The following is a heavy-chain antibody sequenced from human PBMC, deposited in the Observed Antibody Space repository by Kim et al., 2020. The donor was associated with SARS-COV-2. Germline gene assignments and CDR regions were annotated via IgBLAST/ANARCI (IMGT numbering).Heavy chain of an antibody. CDR1: GFTFSSYA. V-gene: IGHV3-64D*06. D-gene: IGHD3-3*01. Sequence: GGSLRLSCSASGFTFSSYAMHWVRQAPGKGLEYVSAISSNGGSTYYADSVKGRFTISRDNSKNTLYLQMSSLRAEDTAVYYCVKDWAYEWFHFDYWGQGTLVTVSS. CDR3: VKDWAYEWFHFDY. J-gene: IGHJ4*02. CDR2: ISSNGGST.